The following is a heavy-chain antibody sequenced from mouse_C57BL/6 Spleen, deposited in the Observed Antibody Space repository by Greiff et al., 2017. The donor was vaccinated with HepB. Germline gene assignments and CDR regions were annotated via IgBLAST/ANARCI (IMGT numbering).Heavy chain of an antibody. CDR1: GYSFTGYY. CDR2: INPSTGGT. CDR3: ARNNFYYDYGWYFDV. Sequence: VQLQQSGPELVKPGASVKISCKASGYSFTGYYMNWVKQSPEKSLEWIGEINPSTGGTTYNQKFKAKATLTVDKSSSTAYMQLKSLTSEDSAVYYCARNNFYYDYGWYFDVWGTGTTVTVSS. D-gene: IGHD2-4*01. J-gene: IGHJ1*03. V-gene: IGHV1-42*01.